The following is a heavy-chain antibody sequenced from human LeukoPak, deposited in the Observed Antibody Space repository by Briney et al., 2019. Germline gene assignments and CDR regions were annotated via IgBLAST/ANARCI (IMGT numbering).Heavy chain of an antibody. CDR1: GYSISSGYQ. J-gene: IGHJ5*02. Sequence: SETLSLTCAVSGYSISSGYQWAWIRQPPGKTLEWIGSIYHSGSAHYNPSLKSRVTISVDTSNNQFSLRLSSVTAADTAVYYCAREYYYDSSGYYYRWFDPWGQGTLVTVSS. CDR3: AREYYYDSSGYYYRWFDP. V-gene: IGHV4-38-2*02. D-gene: IGHD3-22*01. CDR2: IYHSGSA.